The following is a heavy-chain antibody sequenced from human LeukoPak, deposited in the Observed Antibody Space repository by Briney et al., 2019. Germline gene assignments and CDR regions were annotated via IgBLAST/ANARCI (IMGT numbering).Heavy chain of an antibody. CDR1: GGSFSGYY. J-gene: IGHJ4*02. CDR3: ARALIAARPLSLVY. V-gene: IGHV4-34*01. CDR2: INHSGST. Sequence: SETLSLTCAVYGGSFSGYYWSWIRQPPGKGLEWIGEINHSGSTNYNPSLKSRVTISVDTSKNQFSLKLSSVTAADTAVYYCARALIAARPLSLVYWGQGTLVTVSS. D-gene: IGHD6-6*01.